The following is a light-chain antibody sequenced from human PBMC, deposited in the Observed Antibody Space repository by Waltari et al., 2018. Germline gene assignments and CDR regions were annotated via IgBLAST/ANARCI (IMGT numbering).Light chain of an antibody. J-gene: IGKJ4*01. CDR2: GAS. CDR3: QQYNDWPPLT. CDR1: QSVGAN. V-gene: IGKV3-15*01. Sequence: EIVMTQSPVTLSVSPGERATLSCRASQSVGANLAWYQQKPGQAPRLLIYGASTRATGIPARFSGSGSWTDFTLTISSLQSVDFAVYYCQQYNDWPPLTFGGGTKVEIK.